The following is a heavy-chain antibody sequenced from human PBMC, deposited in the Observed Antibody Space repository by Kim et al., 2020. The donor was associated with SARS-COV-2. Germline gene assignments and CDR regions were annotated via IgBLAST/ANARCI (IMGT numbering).Heavy chain of an antibody. D-gene: IGHD2-15*01. CDR1: GGSISSGSYY. CDR3: ARDWEYCSGGSCYSLFDY. J-gene: IGHJ4*02. V-gene: IGHV4-61*02. CDR2: IYTSGST. Sequence: SETLSLTCTVSGGSISSGSYYWSWIRQPAGKGLEWIGRIYTSGSTNYNPSLKSRVTISVDTSKNQFSLKLSSVTAADTAVYYCARDWEYCSGGSCYSLFDYWGQGTLVTVSS.